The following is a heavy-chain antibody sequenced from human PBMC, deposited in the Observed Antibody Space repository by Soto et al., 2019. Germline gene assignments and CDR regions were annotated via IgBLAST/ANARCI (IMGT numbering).Heavy chain of an antibody. CDR3: ARELEPPTEYYYDSSGYLPVLYYYYGMDV. V-gene: IGHV3-21*01. CDR1: GFTFSSYS. D-gene: IGHD3-22*01. CDR2: ISSSSSYI. J-gene: IGHJ6*02. Sequence: EVQLVESGGGLVKPGGSLRLSCAASGFTFSSYSMNWVRQAPGKGLEWVSSISSSSSYIYYADSVKGRFTISRDNAKNSLYLQMNSLRAEDTAVYYCARELEPPTEYYYDSSGYLPVLYYYYGMDVWGQGTTVTVSS.